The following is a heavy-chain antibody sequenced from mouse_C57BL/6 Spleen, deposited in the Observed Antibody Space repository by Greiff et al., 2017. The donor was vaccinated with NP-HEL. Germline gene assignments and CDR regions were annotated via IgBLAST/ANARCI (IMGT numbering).Heavy chain of an antibody. V-gene: IGHV1-69*01. D-gene: IGHD2-5*01. CDR1: GYTFTSYW. Sequence: VQLQQPGAELVMPGASVKLSCKASGYTFTSYWMHWVKQRPGQGLEWIGEIDPSDSYTNYNQKFKGKSTLTVDKSSSTAYMQLSSLTSEDSAVYYCARGNYSNYEAMDYWGQGTSVTVSS. J-gene: IGHJ4*01. CDR3: ARGNYSNYEAMDY. CDR2: IDPSDSYT.